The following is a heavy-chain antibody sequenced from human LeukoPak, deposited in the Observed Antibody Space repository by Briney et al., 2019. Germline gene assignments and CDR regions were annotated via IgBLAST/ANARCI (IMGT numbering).Heavy chain of an antibody. J-gene: IGHJ4*02. Sequence: GGSLRLSCAASGFTFSSYGMHWVRQAPGKGLEWVAVIWYDGSNKYYADSVEGRFTISRDNSKNTLYLQMNSLRAEDTAVYYCAREGMEVYGDHYFDYWGQVTLVTGSS. D-gene: IGHD4-17*01. CDR3: AREGMEVYGDHYFDY. CDR1: GFTFSSYG. V-gene: IGHV3-33*01. CDR2: IWYDGSNK.